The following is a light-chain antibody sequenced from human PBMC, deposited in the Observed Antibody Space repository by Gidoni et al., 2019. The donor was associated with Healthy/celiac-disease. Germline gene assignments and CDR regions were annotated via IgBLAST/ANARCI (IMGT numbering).Light chain of an antibody. CDR3: LQDYNYPRT. J-gene: IGKJ1*01. CDR1: HGIRND. CDR2: AAS. V-gene: IGKV1-6*01. Sequence: AIQISQSPSSMSASVGDRVTITGRASHGIRNDLGWYQQKPGKAPKLLIYAASSSQSGVPSRFSGSGSGTDFTLTISSLQPEDFATYYCLQDYNYPRTFGQGTKVEIK.